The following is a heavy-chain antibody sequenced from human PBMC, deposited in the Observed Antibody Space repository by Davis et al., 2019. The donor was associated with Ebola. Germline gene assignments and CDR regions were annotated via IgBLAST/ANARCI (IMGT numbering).Heavy chain of an antibody. CDR1: GFTFSSYD. D-gene: IGHD1-26*01. J-gene: IGHJ4*02. CDR3: ARERSYSAFDY. CDR2: IGTAGDT. Sequence: PGGSLRLSCAASGFTFSSYDMHWVRQATGKGLEWVSAIGTAGDTYYPGSVKGRFTISRDNAKNSLYLQMNSLRAEDTAVYYCARERSYSAFDYWGQGTLVTVSS. V-gene: IGHV3-13*01.